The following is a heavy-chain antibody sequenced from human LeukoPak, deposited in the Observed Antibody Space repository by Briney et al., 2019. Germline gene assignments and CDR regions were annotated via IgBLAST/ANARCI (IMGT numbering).Heavy chain of an antibody. J-gene: IGHJ3*02. CDR3: AKDPNGDYVGAFDN. V-gene: IGHV3-23*01. CDR1: ALRFSNFA. D-gene: IGHD4-17*01. CDR2: IHGSGETT. Sequence: PGGSLRLSCAASALRFSNFAMTWVRQVPGKGLEWVSGIHGSGETTYYADSVKGRFTISRDNSREMLYLQMNSLRVEDTAVYYCAKDPNGDYVGAFDNWGQGTMVTVSS.